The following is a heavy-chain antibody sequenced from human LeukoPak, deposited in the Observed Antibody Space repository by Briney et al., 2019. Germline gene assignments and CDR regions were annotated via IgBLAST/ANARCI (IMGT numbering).Heavy chain of an antibody. J-gene: IGHJ5*02. CDR1: GGSISGYY. D-gene: IGHD3-3*01. V-gene: IGHV4-59*01. CDR3: ARDPTYYDLGWFDP. CDR2: IYYSGST. Sequence: SETLSLTCTVSGGSISGYYWSWIRQPPGKGLEWIGYIYYSGSTNYNPSLKSRVTISVDTSKNQFSLKLSSVTAADTAVYYCARDPTYYDLGWFDPWGQGTLVTVSS.